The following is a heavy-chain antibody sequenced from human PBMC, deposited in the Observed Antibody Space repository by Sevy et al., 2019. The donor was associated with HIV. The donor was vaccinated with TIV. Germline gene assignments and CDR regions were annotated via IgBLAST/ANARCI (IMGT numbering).Heavy chain of an antibody. CDR1: GFIFNTYG. CDR2: IWYDGSEK. Sequence: GGSLRLSCATSGFIFNTYGMHWVRQAPGKGLEWVAVIWYDGSEKYYGDSVKGRFTISRDDSKNTVYLQMNSLRSEDTAVYYCARDTRSYLPTLWGQGTLVTVSS. J-gene: IGHJ4*02. D-gene: IGHD1-26*01. CDR3: ARDTRSYLPTL. V-gene: IGHV3-33*01.